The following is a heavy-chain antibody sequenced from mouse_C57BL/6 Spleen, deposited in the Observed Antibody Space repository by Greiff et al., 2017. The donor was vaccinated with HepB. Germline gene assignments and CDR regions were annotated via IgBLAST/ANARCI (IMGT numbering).Heavy chain of an antibody. CDR2: IDPSDSET. D-gene: IGHD1-1*01. Sequence: QVQLQQPGAELVRPGSSVKLSCKASGYTFTSYWMHWVKQRPIQGLEWIGNIDPSDSETHYNQKFKDKATLTVDKSSSTAYMQLSSLTSEDSAVYYCARSVYYGSSGYFDVWGTGTTVTVSS. CDR3: ARSVYYGSSGYFDV. CDR1: GYTFTSYW. J-gene: IGHJ1*03. V-gene: IGHV1-52*01.